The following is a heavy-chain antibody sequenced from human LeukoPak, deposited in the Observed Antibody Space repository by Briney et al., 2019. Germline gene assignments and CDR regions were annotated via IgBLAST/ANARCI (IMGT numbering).Heavy chain of an antibody. CDR2: ISSSGST. Sequence: NPSETLSLTCTVSGGSISSYYWSWIRQPAGKGLEWIGRISSSGSTNYNPSLKSRVTISVDTSKNQFSLKLSSVTAADTAAYFCARGPYSYDSSGAFDIWGQGTMVTVSS. CDR3: ARGPYSYDSSGAFDI. V-gene: IGHV4-4*07. D-gene: IGHD3-22*01. CDR1: GGSISSYY. J-gene: IGHJ3*02.